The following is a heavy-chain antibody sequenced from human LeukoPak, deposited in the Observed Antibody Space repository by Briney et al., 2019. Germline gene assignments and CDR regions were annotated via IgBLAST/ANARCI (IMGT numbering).Heavy chain of an antibody. Sequence: ASVKVSCKVSGYTLTELFMHWVRQAPGKGLEWMGGFDPEDGETIYAQKFQGRVTMTEDTSTETAYMELSSLRSEDTAVYYCATARFGFLPPPYWGQGTLVTVSS. CDR2: FDPEDGET. CDR3: ATARFGFLPPPY. CDR1: GYTLTELF. V-gene: IGHV1-24*01. J-gene: IGHJ4*02. D-gene: IGHD3-10*01.